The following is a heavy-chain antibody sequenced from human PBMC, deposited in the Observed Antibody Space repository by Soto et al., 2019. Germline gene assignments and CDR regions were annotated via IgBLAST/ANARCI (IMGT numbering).Heavy chain of an antibody. CDR2: INPNSGGT. Sequence: ASVKVSCKASGYTFTGYYMHWVRQAPGQGLEWMGWINPNSGGTNYAQKIQGWVTMTRDTSTSTAYMELRSLRSDDTAVYYCARSDFWSGSWPRDDAFDIWGQGTMVTVSS. V-gene: IGHV1-2*04. CDR3: ARSDFWSGSWPRDDAFDI. J-gene: IGHJ3*02. CDR1: GYTFTGYY. D-gene: IGHD3-3*01.